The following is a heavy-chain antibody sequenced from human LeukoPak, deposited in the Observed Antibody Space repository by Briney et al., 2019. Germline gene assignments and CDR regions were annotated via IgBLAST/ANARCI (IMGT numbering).Heavy chain of an antibody. D-gene: IGHD4-23*01. CDR1: GFTFRNYP. CDR3: ARGYGGNPAPSWYFDL. V-gene: IGHV3-30-3*01. CDR2: ISYDGNSK. J-gene: IGHJ2*01. Sequence: PGGSLRLSCAASGFTFRNYPMHWVRQAPGRGLEWVAIISYDGNSKYEDSVKGRFTISRDNSKNTLYLQMNSLRTEDTAVYYCARGYGGNPAPSWYFDLWSRGTLVTVSS.